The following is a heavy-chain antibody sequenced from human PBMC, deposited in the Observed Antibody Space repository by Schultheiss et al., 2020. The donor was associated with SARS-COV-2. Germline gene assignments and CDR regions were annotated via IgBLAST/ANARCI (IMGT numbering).Heavy chain of an antibody. CDR2: IYYSRST. CDR1: GGSVSSGSYY. CDR3: ARDEEVATSLIDYYYGMDV. D-gene: IGHD5-12*01. J-gene: IGHJ6*02. V-gene: IGHV4-61*01. Sequence: SETLSLTCTVSGGSVSSGSYYWSWIRQPPGKGLEWIGYIYYSRSTNYNPSLKSRVTISVDTSKNLFSLQLNSVTPEDTAVYYCARDEEVATSLIDYYYGMDVWGQGTTVTVSS.